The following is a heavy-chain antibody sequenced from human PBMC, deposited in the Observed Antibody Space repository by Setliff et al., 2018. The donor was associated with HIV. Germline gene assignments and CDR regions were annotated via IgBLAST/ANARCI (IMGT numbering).Heavy chain of an antibody. CDR1: GFSFSYAW. J-gene: IGHJ4*02. CDR2: IRSKANGGTT. Sequence: GGSLRLSCAASGFSFSYAWMSWVRQAPGKGLEWVGHIRSKANGGTTEYAAPVKGRFTISRDDSKNTLYLQMSSLRAEDTAVYYCAKDPTTGAVAVYYFDYWGQGTLVTVSS. D-gene: IGHD6-19*01. V-gene: IGHV3-15*01. CDR3: AKDPTTGAVAVYYFDY.